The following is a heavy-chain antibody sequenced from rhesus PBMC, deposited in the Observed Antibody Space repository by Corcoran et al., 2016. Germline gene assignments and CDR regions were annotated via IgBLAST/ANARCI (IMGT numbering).Heavy chain of an antibody. J-gene: IGHJ4*01. CDR3: ATRGEYSHVFDY. D-gene: IGHD4-23*01. CDR2: ISGSKCST. V-gene: IGHV4-65*01. Sequence: QVQLQESGPGLVKPSETLSLTCAVSGGSISSSNWWSWLRPPPGKGLEWIGYISGSKCSTYYNPSLNSRVTISKDASKNQFSLKLSSVTAADTAVYYCATRGEYSHVFDYWGQGVLVTVSS. CDR1: GGSISSSNW.